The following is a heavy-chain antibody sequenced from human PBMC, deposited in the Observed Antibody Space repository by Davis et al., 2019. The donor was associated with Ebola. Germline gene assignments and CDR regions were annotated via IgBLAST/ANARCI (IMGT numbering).Heavy chain of an antibody. Sequence: GESLKIFCAASGFTFSSYAMSWVRQAPGKGLEWVSAISGSGGSTYYADSVKGRFTISRDNSKNTLYLQMNSLRDEDTAVYFCARGGKLPVGYYYYGMDVWGQGTTVTVSS. CDR1: GFTFSSYA. J-gene: IGHJ6*02. V-gene: IGHV3-23*01. CDR2: ISGSGGST. CDR3: ARGGKLPVGYYYYGMDV. D-gene: IGHD2-15*01.